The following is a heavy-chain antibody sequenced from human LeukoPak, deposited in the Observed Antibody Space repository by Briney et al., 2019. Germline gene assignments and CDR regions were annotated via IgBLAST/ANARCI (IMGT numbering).Heavy chain of an antibody. Sequence: ASVKVSCKASGYTFTSYYMHWVRQAPGQGLEWMGIINPSGGSTSHAQKFQGRVTMTRDTSTSTVYMELSSLRSEDTAVNYCARDTVDRIAVAPENYWGQGTLVTVSS. D-gene: IGHD6-19*01. CDR2: INPSGGST. J-gene: IGHJ4*02. V-gene: IGHV1-46*01. CDR1: GYTFTSYY. CDR3: ARDTVDRIAVAPENY.